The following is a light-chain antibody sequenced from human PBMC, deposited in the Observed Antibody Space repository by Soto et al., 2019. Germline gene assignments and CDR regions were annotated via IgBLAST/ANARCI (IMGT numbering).Light chain of an antibody. CDR2: GAS. Sequence: EIVLTQSPGTLSLTPGERATLSCRASQSVSSTFLAWYQQKPGQAPKLLIYGASTRATSIPDRFSGSGSGTDFTLTISRLEPADFAMYYCQQYESSRTFGQGTKVEMK. CDR3: QQYESSRT. CDR1: QSVSSTF. V-gene: IGKV3-20*01. J-gene: IGKJ1*01.